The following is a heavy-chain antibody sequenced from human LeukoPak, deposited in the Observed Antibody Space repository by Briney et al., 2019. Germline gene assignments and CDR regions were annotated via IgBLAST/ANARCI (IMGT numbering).Heavy chain of an antibody. CDR2: IIPILGIA. V-gene: IGHV1-69*02. D-gene: IGHD5-18*01. J-gene: IGHJ4*02. CDR3: ARAHSYGGQASFDY. CDR1: GGTFSSYT. Sequence: SVKVSCKASGGTFSSYTISWVRQASGQGLEWMGRIIPILGIANYAQKFQGRVTVTADKSTSTAYMELSSLRSEDTAVYYCARAHSYGGQASFDYWGQGTLVTVSS.